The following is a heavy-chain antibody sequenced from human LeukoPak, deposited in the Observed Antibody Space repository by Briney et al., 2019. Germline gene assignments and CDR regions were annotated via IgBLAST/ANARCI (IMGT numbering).Heavy chain of an antibody. D-gene: IGHD4-11*01. J-gene: IGHJ4*02. CDR3: CADTVDPLAQIDK. CDR1: GFTFSNAW. CDR2: IKSKTDGGTT. Sequence: PGGSLRLSCAASGFTFSNAWMSWVRQAPGKGLEWVGRIKSKTDGGTTDYAAPVKGRFTISRDDSKNTLYLQMNSLKTEDTAVYYCCADTVDPLAQIDKWGQGALVTVSS. V-gene: IGHV3-15*01.